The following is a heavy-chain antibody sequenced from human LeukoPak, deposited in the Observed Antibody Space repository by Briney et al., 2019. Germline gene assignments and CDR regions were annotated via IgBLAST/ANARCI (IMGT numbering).Heavy chain of an antibody. CDR2: ISHTGNT. J-gene: IGHJ4*02. V-gene: IGHV4-38-2*02. D-gene: IGHD3-22*01. Sequence: SETLSLTCTVSGGSISSYYWSWIRQPPGKGLEWIGSISHTGNTYYNPSLKSRVTISIDMSDNQFSLKLSFVTAADTAVYYCARDGSGYYDTSGYRNWGQGTQVTVSS. CDR3: ARDGSGYYDTSGYRN. CDR1: GGSISSYY.